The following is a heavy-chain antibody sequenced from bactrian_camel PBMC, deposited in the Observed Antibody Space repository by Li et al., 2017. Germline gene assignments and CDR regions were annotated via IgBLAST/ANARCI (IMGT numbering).Heavy chain of an antibody. Sequence: HVQLVESGGGSVQAGGSLRLSCVVSGYTGTIDMVWFRQAQGKEREGVVAIDRAGGTTYADSVKGRFTVSKDNAKNTLWLQMNSLKPEDTAMYYSAASRRWLLPDLVDGEYNFWGPGTQV. CDR1: GYTGTID. V-gene: IGHV3S53*01. J-gene: IGHJ4*01. CDR2: IDRAGGT. D-gene: IGHD2*01. CDR3: AASRRWLLPDLVDGEYNF.